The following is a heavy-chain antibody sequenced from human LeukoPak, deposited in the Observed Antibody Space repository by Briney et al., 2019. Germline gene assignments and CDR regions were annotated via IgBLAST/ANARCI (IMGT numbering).Heavy chain of an antibody. CDR1: GFTFSSYA. J-gene: IGHJ6*02. D-gene: IGHD1-7*01. Sequence: GGSLRLSCAASGFTFSSYAMSWVRQAPGKGLEWVSAISGSGGSTYYADSVKGRFTISRDNSKNTLYLQMNSLRAEDTAVYYCAKGPGTSSLVYYYGMDVWGQGTTVTVSS. CDR3: AKGPGTSSLVYYYGMDV. V-gene: IGHV3-23*01. CDR2: ISGSGGST.